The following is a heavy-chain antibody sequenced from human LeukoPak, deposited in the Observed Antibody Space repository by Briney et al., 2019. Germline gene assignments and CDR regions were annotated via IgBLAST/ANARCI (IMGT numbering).Heavy chain of an antibody. CDR3: ARVDCSGGSCYSSLDY. V-gene: IGHV3-48*01. D-gene: IGHD2-15*01. Sequence: GGSLRLSCAASGFTFSSYSMKWVRQAPGKGLEWISYISSSSSTMYYADSVKGRFTIFRDNAKNSLFLQMDSLRVEDTAVYFCARVDCSGGSCYSSLDYWGQGTLITVSS. CDR2: ISSSSSTM. CDR1: GFTFSSYS. J-gene: IGHJ4*02.